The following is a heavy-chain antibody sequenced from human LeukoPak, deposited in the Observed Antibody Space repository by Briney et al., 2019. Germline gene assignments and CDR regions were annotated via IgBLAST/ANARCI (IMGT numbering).Heavy chain of an antibody. D-gene: IGHD3-22*01. CDR3: ARGAHVAYYYDSSGSDY. Sequence: GGSLRLSCAASGFTFSSYAMSWVRQAPGKGLEWVSAISGSGGSTYYADSVKGRFTISRDNAKNSLYLQMNSLRAEDTAVYYCARGAHVAYYYDSSGSDYWGQGTLVTVSS. V-gene: IGHV3-23*01. CDR1: GFTFSSYA. J-gene: IGHJ4*02. CDR2: ISGSGGST.